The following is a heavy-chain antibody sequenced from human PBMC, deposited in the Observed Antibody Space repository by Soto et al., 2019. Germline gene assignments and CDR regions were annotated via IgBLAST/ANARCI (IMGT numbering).Heavy chain of an antibody. D-gene: IGHD3-22*01. V-gene: IGHV3-23*01. CDR2: ISGSGGST. CDR1: GFTFSSYA. Sequence: GESLKISCAASGFTFSSYAMSWVRQAPGKGLEWVSAISGSGGSTYYADSVKGRFTISRDNSKNTLYLQMNSLRAEDTAVYYCAKEGNYYDSSGLHGWFDPWGQGTRVTVSS. CDR3: AKEGNYYDSSGLHGWFDP. J-gene: IGHJ5*02.